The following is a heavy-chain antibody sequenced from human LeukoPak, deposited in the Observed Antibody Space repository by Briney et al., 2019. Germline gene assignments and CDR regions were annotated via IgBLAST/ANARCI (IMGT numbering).Heavy chain of an antibody. J-gene: IGHJ4*02. CDR1: GFTFSSYW. CDR2: IKQDGSEK. Sequence: PGGSLRLSCAASGFTFSSYWMSWVRQAPGEGLEWVANIKQDGSEKYYVDSVKGRFTISRDNAKNSLYLQMNSLRAEDTAVYYCARVSYYYDSSGYYSYFDYWGQGTLVTVSS. D-gene: IGHD3-22*01. CDR3: ARVSYYYDSSGYYSYFDY. V-gene: IGHV3-7*01.